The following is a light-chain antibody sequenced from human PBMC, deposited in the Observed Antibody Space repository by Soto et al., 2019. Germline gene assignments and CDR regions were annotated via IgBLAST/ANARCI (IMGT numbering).Light chain of an antibody. J-gene: IGLJ1*01. V-gene: IGLV2-14*01. Sequence: QSVLTQPASASGSPGQSITISCTGTTSDVGRYNYVSWYQQHPDKAPKLIIYDVSNRPSGVSNRFSGSKSGNTASLTISGLQAEDEADYYCNSYTSSSTYVFGTGTKVTVL. CDR1: TSDVGRYNY. CDR2: DVS. CDR3: NSYTSSSTYV.